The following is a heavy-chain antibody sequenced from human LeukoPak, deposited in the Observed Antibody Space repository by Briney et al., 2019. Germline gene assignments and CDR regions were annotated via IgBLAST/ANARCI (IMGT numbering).Heavy chain of an antibody. Sequence: ASVKASCKASGYTFTGYYMHWVRQAPGQGLEWMGWINPNSGGTNYAQKFQGGVTMTRDTSISTAYMELSRLRSDDTAVYYCAVEAAAGLNFDYWGQGTLVTVSS. CDR1: GYTFTGYY. V-gene: IGHV1-2*02. CDR2: INPNSGGT. J-gene: IGHJ4*02. D-gene: IGHD6-13*01. CDR3: AVEAAAGLNFDY.